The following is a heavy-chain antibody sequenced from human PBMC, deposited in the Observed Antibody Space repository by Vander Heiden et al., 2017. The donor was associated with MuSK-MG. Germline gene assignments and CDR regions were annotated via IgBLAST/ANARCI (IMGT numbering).Heavy chain of an antibody. J-gene: IGHJ4*02. CDR3: ARADYDFWSGYPGPYFDY. D-gene: IGHD3-3*01. CDR2: IYHRGST. V-gene: IGHV4-30-2*01. Sequence: QLQLQESGSGLVKPAQTLSLTCAVSGGSISSGGYSWSWIRPPPGKGLEWIGYIYHRGSTYYNPSLKSRVTISVDRSKNQFSLKLSSVTAADTAVYYCARADYDFWSGYPGPYFDYWGQGTLVTVSS. CDR1: GGSISSGGYS.